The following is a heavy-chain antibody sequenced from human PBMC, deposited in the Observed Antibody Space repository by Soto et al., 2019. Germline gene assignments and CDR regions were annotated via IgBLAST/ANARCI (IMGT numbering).Heavy chain of an antibody. V-gene: IGHV4-30-4*01. Sequence: SETLSLTCTVSGGSISSGDYYWSWIRQPPGKGLEWIGYIYYSGSTYYNPSLKSRVTISVDTSKNQFSLKLSSVTAADTAVYYCARGCESSGSYYIDWFDPWDQGTLVTVSS. D-gene: IGHD3-10*01. J-gene: IGHJ5*02. CDR3: ARGCESSGSYYIDWFDP. CDR1: GGSISSGDYY. CDR2: IYYSGST.